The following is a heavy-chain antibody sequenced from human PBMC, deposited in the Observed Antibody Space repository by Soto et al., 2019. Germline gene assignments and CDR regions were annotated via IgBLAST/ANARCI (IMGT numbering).Heavy chain of an antibody. D-gene: IGHD5-12*01. V-gene: IGHV4-39*01. Sequence: SKNLSITKTVSHECSSRRSYYYGVFCLPPGRGLEWIGSIYYSGRTYYNPSLKRRVTISVDTSKNQFSLKLSSVTAADTAVYYCARHGWERGYDKGGGNDAFDIWGQGTMVT. CDR1: HECSSRRSYY. CDR3: ARHGWERGYDKGGGNDAFDI. CDR2: IYYSGRT. J-gene: IGHJ3*02.